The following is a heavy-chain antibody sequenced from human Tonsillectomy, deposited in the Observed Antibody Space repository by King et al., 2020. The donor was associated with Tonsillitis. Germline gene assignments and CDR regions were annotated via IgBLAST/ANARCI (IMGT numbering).Heavy chain of an antibody. J-gene: IGHJ6*02. CDR2: ISYDGSNK. CDR1: GFTFSNFG. Sequence: VQLVESGGGVVQPGRSLRLSCAASGFTFSNFGMHGVRQAPGKGLEWVAVISYDGSNKYYADSVKGRFNISRDNSKNTLYLQMNSLRAEDTAVYYCARPEVTPPNYYYYGMDVWGQGTTVTVSS. CDR3: ARPEVTPPNYYYYGMDV. V-gene: IGHV3-33*05. D-gene: IGHD4-23*01.